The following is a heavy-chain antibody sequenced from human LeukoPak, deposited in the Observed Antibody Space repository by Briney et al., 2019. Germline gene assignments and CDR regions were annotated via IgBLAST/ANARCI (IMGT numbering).Heavy chain of an antibody. CDR3: ARGPVDGTGDY. D-gene: IGHD6-19*01. V-gene: IGHV3-21*01. CDR2: MSSSSSYI. CDR1: GFTFSSYS. Sequence: GGSLRLSCAASGFTFSSYSMNWVRQAPGKGLEWVSSMSSSSSYIYYADSVKGRFTISRDNAKNSLYLQMNSLRAEDTAVYYCARGPVDGTGDYWGQGALVTVSS. J-gene: IGHJ4*02.